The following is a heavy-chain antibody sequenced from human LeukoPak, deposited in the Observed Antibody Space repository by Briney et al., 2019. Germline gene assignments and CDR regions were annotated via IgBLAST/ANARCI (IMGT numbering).Heavy chain of an antibody. D-gene: IGHD6-25*01. J-gene: IGHJ6*03. V-gene: IGHV4-39*01. CDR1: GGSISSSSYY. Sequence: SETLSLTCTVSGGSISSSSYYWGWIRQPPGKGLEWIGSIYYSGSTYYNPSLKSRVTISVDTSKNQFSLKLSSVTAADTAVYYCARPTQXHIAAAMDVWGKGTTVTVSS. CDR3: ARPTQXHIAAAMDV. CDR2: IYYSGST.